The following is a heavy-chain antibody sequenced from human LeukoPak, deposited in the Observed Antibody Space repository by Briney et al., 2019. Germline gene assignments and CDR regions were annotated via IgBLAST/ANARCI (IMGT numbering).Heavy chain of an antibody. D-gene: IGHD3-22*01. CDR3: ARDLVVIPNSYMDV. V-gene: IGHV3-48*01. J-gene: IGHJ6*03. Sequence: GGSLRLSCAASGFTFSSYSMNWVRQAPGKGLEWVSYISSSSSTIYYADSVKGRFTISRDNAKNSLYLQMNSLRAEDTAVYYCARDLVVIPNSYMDVWGKGTTVTVSS. CDR2: ISSSSSTI. CDR1: GFTFSSYS.